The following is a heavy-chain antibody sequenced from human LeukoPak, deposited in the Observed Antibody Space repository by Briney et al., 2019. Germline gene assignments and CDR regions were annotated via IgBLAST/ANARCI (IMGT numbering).Heavy chain of an antibody. CDR2: INSDGSST. J-gene: IGHJ3*02. CDR1: GFTFSSYW. CDR3: AREILSGDDASDI. Sequence: GGSLRLSCAASGFTFSSYWMHWVRQAPGKGLVWVSRINSDGSSTSYADSVKGRFTISRDNAKNTLYLQMNSLRAEDTAVYYCAREILSGDDASDIWGQGTMVTVSS. D-gene: IGHD3-10*01. V-gene: IGHV3-74*01.